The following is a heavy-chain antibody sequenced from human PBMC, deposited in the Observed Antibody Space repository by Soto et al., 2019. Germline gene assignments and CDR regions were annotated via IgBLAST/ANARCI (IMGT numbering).Heavy chain of an antibody. CDR2: IKEDGSEQ. J-gene: IGHJ2*01. CDR1: GFTLSTFW. CDR3: ARVYLYRAGVLGFWFYDL. Sequence: GGSLRLSCAASGFTLSTFWMSWVRQAPGKGLEWAASIKEDGSEQDYVDPLKGRFTISRDNARNSLYLQMNSLGAEDTAMYYCARVYLYRAGVLGFWFYDLWGRGTLVTVSS. D-gene: IGHD3-10*01. V-gene: IGHV3-7*03.